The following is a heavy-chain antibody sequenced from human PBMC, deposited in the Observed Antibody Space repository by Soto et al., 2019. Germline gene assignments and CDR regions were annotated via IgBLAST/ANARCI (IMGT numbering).Heavy chain of an antibody. Sequence: KPSETLSLTCTVSGGSISSGNYYWSWVRQPPGKGLEWIGYIYYSGSTYYNPSLKSRVTISLETSKNQFSLRLSSVTAADTAVYYCARGSRFLPTDFWGQGNLVTVSS. CDR1: GGSISSGNYY. J-gene: IGHJ4*02. D-gene: IGHD3-3*01. V-gene: IGHV4-30-4*01. CDR3: ARGSRFLPTDF. CDR2: IYYSGST.